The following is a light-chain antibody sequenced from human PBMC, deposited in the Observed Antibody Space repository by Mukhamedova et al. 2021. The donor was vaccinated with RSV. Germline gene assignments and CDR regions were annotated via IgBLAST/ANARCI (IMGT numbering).Light chain of an antibody. V-gene: IGKV3-15*01. Sequence: GERVTLSCRASQSVSSNLAWYQQKPGQAPRLLIYGASTRATGIPARFSGSGSGTEFTLTISSMQSEDFAVYYCQHYNNWPPWTFG. CDR2: GAS. J-gene: IGKJ1*01. CDR1: QSVSSN. CDR3: QHYNNWPPWT.